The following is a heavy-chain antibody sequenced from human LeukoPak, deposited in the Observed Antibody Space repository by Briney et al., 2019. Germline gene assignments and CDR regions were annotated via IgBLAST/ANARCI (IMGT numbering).Heavy chain of an antibody. D-gene: IGHD3-10*01. Sequence: ASVKVSCKASGYTFTSYGISWVRQAPGQGLEWMGWISAYSGNTNCAQKFQGRVTMTTDTSTSTAYMEVTSLRSDDTAVYYCARDQGVNCFDPWGQGTLVTVSS. V-gene: IGHV1-18*01. J-gene: IGHJ5*02. CDR2: ISAYSGNT. CDR3: ARDQGVNCFDP. CDR1: GYTFTSYG.